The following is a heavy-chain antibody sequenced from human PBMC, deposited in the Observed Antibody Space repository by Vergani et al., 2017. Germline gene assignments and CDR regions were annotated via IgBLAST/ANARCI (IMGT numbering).Heavy chain of an antibody. CDR3: ARADYYDSSGHDFDY. Sequence: QVQLQESGPGLVKPSQTLSLTCTVSGGSISSGDYYWSWIRQPPGKGLEWIGYISYSGSTSYNPSLKSRITMSVDTSKNQFSLKLSSVTAADTAVYYCARADYYDSSGHDFDYWGQGTLVTVSS. CDR1: GGSISSGDYY. V-gene: IGHV4-30-4*01. CDR2: ISYSGST. J-gene: IGHJ4*02. D-gene: IGHD3-22*01.